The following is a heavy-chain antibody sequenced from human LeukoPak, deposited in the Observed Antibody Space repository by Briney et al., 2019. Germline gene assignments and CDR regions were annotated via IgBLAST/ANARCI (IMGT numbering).Heavy chain of an antibody. V-gene: IGHV1-46*01. J-gene: IGHJ4*02. CDR3: AREEEGGTFDY. CDR1: GYSFTGYF. Sequence: ASVKVSCKTSGYSFTGYFMHWVRQAPGQGLEWMGTISPSGDSTVYAQKFQGRVTMTRDTSTSTVYMELSSLTSEDTAMYYCAREEEGGTFDYWGQGTLVTVSS. CDR2: ISPSGDST. D-gene: IGHD3-16*01.